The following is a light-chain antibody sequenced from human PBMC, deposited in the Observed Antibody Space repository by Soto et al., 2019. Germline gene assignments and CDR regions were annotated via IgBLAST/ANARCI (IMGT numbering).Light chain of an antibody. Sequence: QSVLTQPPSASGSPGQSVTISCTGTSSDTGTYDYVSWYQHLPDKAPKLIIYEVSKRPSGVPDRFSGSKSGNTASLTVSGLQAEDEGDYYCCSYGGGNNFYVFGTGTKAPS. V-gene: IGLV2-8*01. CDR1: SSDTGTYDY. CDR3: CSYGGGNNFYV. CDR2: EVS. J-gene: IGLJ1*01.